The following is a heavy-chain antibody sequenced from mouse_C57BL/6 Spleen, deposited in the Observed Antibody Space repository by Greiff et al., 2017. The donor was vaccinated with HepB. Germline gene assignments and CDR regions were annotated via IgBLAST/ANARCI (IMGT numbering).Heavy chain of an antibody. CDR3: ARRRYSNYDAMDY. V-gene: IGHV1-18*01. CDR2: INPNNGGT. CDR1: GYTFTDYN. J-gene: IGHJ4*01. Sequence: VQLKQPGPELVKPGASVKIPCKASGYTFTDYNMDWVKQSHGKSLEWIGDINPNNGGTIYNQKFKGKATLTVDKSSSTAYMELRSLTSEDTAVYYCARRRYSNYDAMDYWGQGTSVTVSS. D-gene: IGHD2-5*01.